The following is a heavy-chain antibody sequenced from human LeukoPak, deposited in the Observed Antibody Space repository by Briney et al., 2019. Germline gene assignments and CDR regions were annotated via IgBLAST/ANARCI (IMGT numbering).Heavy chain of an antibody. Sequence: AASMKVSCKASGGTFSSYAISWVRQAPGQGLEWMGGIIPIFGTANYAQKFQGRVTITADESTSTAYMELSSLRSEDTAVYYCATNPGGYSSGWYWYYYYYYGMDVWGQGTTVTVSS. V-gene: IGHV1-69*13. CDR2: IIPIFGTA. CDR1: GGTFSSYA. D-gene: IGHD6-19*01. CDR3: ATNPGGYSSGWYWYYYYYYGMDV. J-gene: IGHJ6*02.